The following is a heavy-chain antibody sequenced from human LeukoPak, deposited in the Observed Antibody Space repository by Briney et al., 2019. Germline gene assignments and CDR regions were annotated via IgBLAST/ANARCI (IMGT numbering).Heavy chain of an antibody. D-gene: IGHD3-16*01. CDR1: GVSINNYY. Sequence: SEALSLTCSVSGVSINNYYWSWIREPPGRGLEWIGYVYYSGSTNYSPSLKSRLALSVDTSKNQFSLNLNSVTAADTAVYYCARVGVMATVNGYRYHSLDVWGQGTTVAVSS. CDR2: VYYSGST. V-gene: IGHV4-59*01. J-gene: IGHJ6*02. CDR3: ARVGVMATVNGYRYHSLDV.